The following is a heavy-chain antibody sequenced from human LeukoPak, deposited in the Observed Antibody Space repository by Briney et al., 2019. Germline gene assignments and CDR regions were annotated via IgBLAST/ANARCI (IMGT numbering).Heavy chain of an antibody. CDR2: IYYSGST. Sequence: PSETLSLTCTVSGGSISSYYWSWIRQPPGKGLEWIGYIYYSGSTNYNPSLKSRVTISVDTSKNQFSLKLSSVTAADTAVYYCARRWYNWNDGWFDPWGQGTLVTVSS. D-gene: IGHD1-1*01. CDR3: ARRWYNWNDGWFDP. CDR1: GGSISSYY. V-gene: IGHV4-59*08. J-gene: IGHJ5*02.